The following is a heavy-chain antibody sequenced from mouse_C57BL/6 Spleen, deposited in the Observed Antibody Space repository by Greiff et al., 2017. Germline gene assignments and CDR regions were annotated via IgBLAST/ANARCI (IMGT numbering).Heavy chain of an antibody. Sequence: VKLVESGAELVRPGASVKLSCKASGYTFTDYYINWVKQRPGQGLEWIARIYPGSGNTYYNEKFKGKATLTAEKSSSTAYMQLSSLTSEDSAVYFCARGGLYYYAMDYWGQGTSVTVSS. CDR3: ARGGLYYYAMDY. CDR1: GYTFTDYY. D-gene: IGHD3-3*01. V-gene: IGHV1-76*01. CDR2: IYPGSGNT. J-gene: IGHJ4*01.